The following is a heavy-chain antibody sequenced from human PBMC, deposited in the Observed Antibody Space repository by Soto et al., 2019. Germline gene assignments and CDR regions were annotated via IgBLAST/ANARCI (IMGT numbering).Heavy chain of an antibody. J-gene: IGHJ5*02. D-gene: IGHD6-13*01. Sequence: SETLSLPGTVSGGAISSYYWSWIRQPPGKALELIGYIYYSGSTNYNPSLKSRVTISVDTSKNQFSLKLSSVTAADTAVYYCARSADRGQQLAIKGWFDPWGQGTLVTVSS. V-gene: IGHV4-59*01. CDR3: ARSADRGQQLAIKGWFDP. CDR1: GGAISSYY. CDR2: IYYSGST.